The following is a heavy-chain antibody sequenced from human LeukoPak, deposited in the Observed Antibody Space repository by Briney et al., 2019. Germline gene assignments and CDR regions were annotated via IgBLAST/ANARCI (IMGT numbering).Heavy chain of an antibody. CDR1: GFTFSTYA. CDR2: LTNSGGSGGVT. V-gene: IGHV3-23*01. CDR3: ARSYSHGGNGWFDP. Sequence: PGGSLRLSCAASGFTFSTYAMSWVRQAPGKGLEWVSALTNSGGSGGVTYYADSVKGRFIISRDNSKSTLYLQLSSLRAEDTAVYYCARSYSHGGNGWFDPWGQGTLVTVSS. D-gene: IGHD4-23*01. J-gene: IGHJ5*02.